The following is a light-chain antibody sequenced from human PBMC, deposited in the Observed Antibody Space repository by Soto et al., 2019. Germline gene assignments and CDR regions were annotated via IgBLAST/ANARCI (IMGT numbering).Light chain of an antibody. CDR1: QSISSW. Sequence: DIQMTQSPSTLSASVGDRVTITCRASQSISSWLAWYQQKPGKAPKLLIYKASNLESGVPSRFSGSGSGTEFTLTISSLQPDDFATYYCQQYSSYWTFGQGTKVEIK. CDR2: KAS. CDR3: QQYSSYWT. V-gene: IGKV1-5*03. J-gene: IGKJ1*01.